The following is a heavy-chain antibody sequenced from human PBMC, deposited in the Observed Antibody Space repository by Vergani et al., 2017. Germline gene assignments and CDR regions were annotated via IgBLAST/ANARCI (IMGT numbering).Heavy chain of an antibody. CDR2: IIPILGTA. CDR3: ARDSPSPPLYSTTNYMDV. J-gene: IGHJ6*03. V-gene: IGHV1-69*14. Sequence: QVQLVQSGAEVTKPGSSVKVSCKASGGTFSSYAISWVRQAPGQGLEWMGRIIPILGTANYAQKFQGRVTITADKSTSTAYMELSSLRSEDTAVYYCARDSPSPPLYSTTNYMDVWAKGPRSPSP. CDR1: GGTFSSYA. D-gene: IGHD3-16*02.